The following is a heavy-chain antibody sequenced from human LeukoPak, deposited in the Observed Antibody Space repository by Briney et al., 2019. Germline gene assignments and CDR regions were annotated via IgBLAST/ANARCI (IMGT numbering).Heavy chain of an antibody. CDR1: GFTFDDYA. Sequence: GGSLRLSCAASGFTFDDYAMHWVRQAPGKGLEWVSGISWNSGSIGYADSVKGRFTISRDNAKNSLYLQMNSLRAEDTALYYCAKEVVLLWFGELSNWGQGTLVTVSS. V-gene: IGHV3-9*01. D-gene: IGHD3-10*01. CDR2: ISWNSGSI. CDR3: AKEVVLLWFGELSN. J-gene: IGHJ4*02.